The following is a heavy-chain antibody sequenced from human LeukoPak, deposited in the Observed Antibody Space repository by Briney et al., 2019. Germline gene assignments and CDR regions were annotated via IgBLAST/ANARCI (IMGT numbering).Heavy chain of an antibody. Sequence: ASVKVSCKASGYTFTGYYMHWVRQAPGQGLEWMGWINPNSGGTNYAQRFQGRVTMTRDTSISTAYMELSRLRSDDTAVYYCVRETTVVPAAKVFDYWGQGTLVTVSS. V-gene: IGHV1-2*02. J-gene: IGHJ4*02. CDR3: VRETTVVPAAKVFDY. CDR1: GYTFTGYY. D-gene: IGHD2-2*01. CDR2: INPNSGGT.